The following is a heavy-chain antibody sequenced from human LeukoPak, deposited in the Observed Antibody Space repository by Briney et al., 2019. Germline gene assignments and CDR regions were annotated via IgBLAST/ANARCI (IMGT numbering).Heavy chain of an antibody. CDR3: ARGYGDYVGGNYFDY. V-gene: IGHV1-18*01. CDR2: ISAYNGNT. D-gene: IGHD4-17*01. J-gene: IGHJ4*02. Sequence: ASVKVCCKASGYTFTSYGISWVRQAPGQGLEWMGWISAYNGNTNYAQKLQGRVTMTTDTSTSTAYMELRSLRSDDTAVYYCARGYGDYVGGNYFDYWGQGTLVTVSS. CDR1: GYTFTSYG.